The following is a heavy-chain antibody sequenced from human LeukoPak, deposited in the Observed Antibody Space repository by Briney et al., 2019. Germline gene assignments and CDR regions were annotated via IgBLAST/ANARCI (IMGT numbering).Heavy chain of an antibody. D-gene: IGHD3-22*01. CDR2: IYYSGTT. CDR3: TRAASSGPLFTYHMDV. J-gene: IGHJ6*03. CDR1: GYSISSGYY. V-gene: IGHV4-38-2*02. Sequence: YPSETLSLTCTVSGYSISSGYYWGWIRQSPGQGLEWIGNIYYSGTTYYNPSLKSRVTISVDTSKNQFSLKLTSVTAADTAVYYCTRAASSGPLFTYHMDVWGKGTTVTVSS.